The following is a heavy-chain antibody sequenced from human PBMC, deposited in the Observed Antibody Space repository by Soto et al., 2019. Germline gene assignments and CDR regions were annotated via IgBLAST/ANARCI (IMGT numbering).Heavy chain of an antibody. CDR3: ANLAVVVVPAAIPLDY. CDR1: GFTFSSYA. Sequence: GGSLRLSCAASGFTFSSYAMSWVRQAPGKGLEWVSAISGSGGSTYYADSVKGRFTISRDNSKNTLYLQMNSLRAEDTAVYYCANLAVVVVPAAIPLDYWGQGTLVTVSS. CDR2: ISGSGGST. V-gene: IGHV3-23*01. D-gene: IGHD2-2*02. J-gene: IGHJ4*02.